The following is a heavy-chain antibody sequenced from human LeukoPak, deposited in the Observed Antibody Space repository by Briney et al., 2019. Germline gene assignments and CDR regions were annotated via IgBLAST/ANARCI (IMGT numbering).Heavy chain of an antibody. D-gene: IGHD6-13*01. Sequence: SETLSLTCTVSGYSISSGYYWGWIRQPPGKGLEWIGSIYHSGSTYYNPSLKSRVTISVDTSKNQFSLKLSSVTAADTAVYYCARDLRAAAGNYLGQGTLVTVSS. CDR2: IYHSGST. CDR3: ARDLRAAAGNY. J-gene: IGHJ4*02. CDR1: GYSISSGYY. V-gene: IGHV4-38-2*02.